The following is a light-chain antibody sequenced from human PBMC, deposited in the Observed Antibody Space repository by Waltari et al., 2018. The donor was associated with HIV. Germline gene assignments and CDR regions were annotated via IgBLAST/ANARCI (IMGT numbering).Light chain of an antibody. CDR3: QQSYSSPISDYNSPIT. CDR2: AAS. V-gene: IGKV1-39*01. CDR1: QGISSY. J-gene: IGKJ5*01. Sequence: DSQLTQSPSFLSASVGDRVTITCRASQGISSYLNWYQQRPGKAPRLLIYAASSLQSGVPSRFSGSGSGTFFTLTIISLQAEDFATYYCQQSYSSPISDYNSPITFGQGTRLEIK.